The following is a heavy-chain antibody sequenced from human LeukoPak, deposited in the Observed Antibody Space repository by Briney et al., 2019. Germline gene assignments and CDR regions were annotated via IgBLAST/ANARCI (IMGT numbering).Heavy chain of an antibody. CDR1: GFTFSSYQ. D-gene: IGHD4-11*01. CDR2: IKEDGNEK. Sequence: GGSLRLSCAASGFTFSSYQMSWVRQAPGKGLEQVANIKEDGNEKYYMDSVKGRFTISRDNAKNSLYLQMNSLRAEDTAVYYCARGGETKLTYWGQGTLVTVSS. J-gene: IGHJ4*02. V-gene: IGHV3-7*01. CDR3: ARGGETKLTY.